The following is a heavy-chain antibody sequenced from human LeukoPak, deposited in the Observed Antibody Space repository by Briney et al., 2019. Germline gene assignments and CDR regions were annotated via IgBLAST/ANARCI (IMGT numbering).Heavy chain of an antibody. J-gene: IGHJ4*02. CDR1: GFTFTNSF. CDR3: TRADDQDFDH. CDR2: IDSGAGNA. D-gene: IGHD3-3*01. V-gene: IGHV1-46*01. Sequence: ASVKVSCKASGFTFTNSFIHWVGQGPGQGLEWMGIIDSGAGNASYAQKFQGRVTMTRDTSTSTVYMELSSLTSDDTALYFCTRADDQDFDHWGQGTLVIVSS.